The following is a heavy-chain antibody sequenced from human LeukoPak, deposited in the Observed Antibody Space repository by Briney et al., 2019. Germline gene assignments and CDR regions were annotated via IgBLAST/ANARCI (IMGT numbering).Heavy chain of an antibody. CDR3: ARELYCSGGSCYMGALGYYYMDV. J-gene: IGHJ6*03. CDR1: GFTFSSYS. D-gene: IGHD2-15*01. Sequence: GGSLRLSCAASGFTFSSYSMNWVRQAPGKGLEWVSSISSSSSYIYYADSVKGRFTISRDNAKNSLYLQMNSLRAEDTAVYYCARELYCSGGSCYMGALGYYYMDVWGKGTTVTISS. V-gene: IGHV3-21*01. CDR2: ISSSSSYI.